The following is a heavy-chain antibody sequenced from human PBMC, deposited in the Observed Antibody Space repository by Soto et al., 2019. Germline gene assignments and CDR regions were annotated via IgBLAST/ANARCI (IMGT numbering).Heavy chain of an antibody. CDR2: IYYSGST. D-gene: IGHD1-26*01. V-gene: IGHV4-59*08. J-gene: IGHJ6*02. CDR1: GGSISSYY. Sequence: SETLSLTCTVSGGSISSYYWSWIRQPPGKGQEWNGYIYYSGSTNYNPSLKSRVTISADTSTKQFSLRLSSVTAADTAVYYCVRQGIGALHGLVDVWGQGTTVTVSS. CDR3: VRQGIGALHGLVDV.